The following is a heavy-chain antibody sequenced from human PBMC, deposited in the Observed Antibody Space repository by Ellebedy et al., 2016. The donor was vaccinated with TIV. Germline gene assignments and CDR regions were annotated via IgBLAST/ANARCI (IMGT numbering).Heavy chain of an antibody. D-gene: IGHD6-19*01. CDR3: ASGEQWLAPAY. Sequence: AASVKVSCKASGGTFSSYAISWVRQAPGQGLEWMGGIIPIFGTANYAQKFQGRVTITADESTSTAYMELSSRRSEDTAVYYGASGEQWLAPAYWGQGTLVTVSS. CDR1: GGTFSSYA. J-gene: IGHJ4*02. CDR2: IIPIFGTA. V-gene: IGHV1-69*13.